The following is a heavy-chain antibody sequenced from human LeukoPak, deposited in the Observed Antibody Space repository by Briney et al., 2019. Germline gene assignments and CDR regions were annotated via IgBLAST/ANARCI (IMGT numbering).Heavy chain of an antibody. CDR3: ARGISGPTYYYGMDV. V-gene: IGHV4-59*01. CDR2: IYYSGST. CDR1: GGSISSYY. J-gene: IGHJ6*02. D-gene: IGHD1-20*01. Sequence: SETLSLTCTVSGGSISSYYWSWIRQPPGKGLEWIGYIYYSGSTNYNPSLKSRVTISVDSSKNQFSLKLSSVTAADTAVYYCARGISGPTYYYGMDVCGQGTTVTVSS.